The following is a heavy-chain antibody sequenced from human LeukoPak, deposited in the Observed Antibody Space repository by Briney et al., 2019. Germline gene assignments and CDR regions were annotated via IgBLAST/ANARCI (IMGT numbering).Heavy chain of an antibody. CDR3: ARPLFGAAAPYAFDI. CDR1: GGSISSYY. D-gene: IGHD3-3*01. CDR2: IYYSGST. J-gene: IGHJ3*02. V-gene: IGHV4-59*08. Sequence: SETLSLTCTVSGGSISSYYWSWIRQPPGKGLEWIGYIYYSGSTNYNPSLKSRVTISVDTSKNQFSLKLSSVTAADTAVYYCARPLFGAAAPYAFDIWGQGTMVTVSS.